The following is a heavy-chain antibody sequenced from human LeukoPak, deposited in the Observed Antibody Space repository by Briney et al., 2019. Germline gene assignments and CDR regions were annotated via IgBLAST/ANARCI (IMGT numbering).Heavy chain of an antibody. Sequence: SETLSLTCTVPGGSINADNFWGWIRQPPGKGLEWIGYIHYSGSTYYNPSLKSRVTISVDKSKNQFSLRLSSVTAADTAVYYCARCFTSGYYSPFDNWGQGTLVTVSS. J-gene: IGHJ4*02. CDR2: IHYSGST. CDR3: ARCFTSGYYSPFDN. D-gene: IGHD3-22*01. V-gene: IGHV4-30-4*08. CDR1: GGSINADNF.